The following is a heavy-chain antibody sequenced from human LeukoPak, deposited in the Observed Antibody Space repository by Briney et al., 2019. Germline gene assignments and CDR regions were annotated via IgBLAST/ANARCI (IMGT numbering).Heavy chain of an antibody. CDR2: IKYDGSER. Sequence: GGSLRLSCAASGFIFSNYWMSWVRQAPGKGLEWLASIKYDGSERRYVDSMKGRLTISRDNARNSLNLHMNSLRAEDTAVYFCAKFCGDCTRGLCYCLDSWGQGTLVTVSS. J-gene: IGHJ4*02. D-gene: IGHD2-8*02. CDR1: GFIFSNYW. CDR3: AKFCGDCTRGLCYCLDS. V-gene: IGHV3-7*03.